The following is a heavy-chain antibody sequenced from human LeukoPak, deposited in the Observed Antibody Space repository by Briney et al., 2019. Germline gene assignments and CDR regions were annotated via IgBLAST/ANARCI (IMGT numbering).Heavy chain of an antibody. CDR2: ISSSSSTI. J-gene: IGHJ4*02. Sequence: GGSLRLSCAASGFTFSSYGMNWVRQAPGKGLEWVSYISSSSSTIYYADSVKGRFTISRGNAKNSLYLQMNSLRAEDTAVYYCARSETYGSGSYGDPFDYWGQGTLVTVSS. D-gene: IGHD3-10*01. CDR1: GFTFSSYG. V-gene: IGHV3-48*01. CDR3: ARSETYGSGSYGDPFDY.